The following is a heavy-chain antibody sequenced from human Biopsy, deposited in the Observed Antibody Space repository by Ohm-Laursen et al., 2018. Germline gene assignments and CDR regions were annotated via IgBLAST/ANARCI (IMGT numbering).Heavy chain of an antibody. CDR3: AKDLHNYGMDV. Sequence: SLRLSCSASGFTFSSYWMNWVRQVPGKGPVWVATINKDGSTLQYVDSVRGRFTISRDNAKNTLHLQMNSLRADDTAIYYCAKDLHNYGMDVWGQGTTVIVSS. CDR2: INKDGSTL. CDR1: GFTFSSYW. J-gene: IGHJ6*02. V-gene: IGHV3-74*03.